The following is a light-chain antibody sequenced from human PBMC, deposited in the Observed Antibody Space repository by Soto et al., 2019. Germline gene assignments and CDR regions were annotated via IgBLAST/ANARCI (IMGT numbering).Light chain of an antibody. CDR3: QHYNNWPPWT. Sequence: EIVMTQSPATLSVSPGERATLSCRASQSVSSNLAWYQQKPGQAPRLLIYGASTRATGIPARFSGSGSGTEFTLTISSLQSEDFAVYYCQHYNNWPPWTFGKGPKVEIK. J-gene: IGKJ1*01. CDR2: GAS. CDR1: QSVSSN. V-gene: IGKV3-15*01.